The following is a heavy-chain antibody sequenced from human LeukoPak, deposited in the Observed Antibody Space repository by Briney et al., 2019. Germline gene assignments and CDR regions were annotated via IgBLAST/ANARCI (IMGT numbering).Heavy chain of an antibody. J-gene: IGHJ4*02. CDR1: GFTFDDYA. CDR3: AREEVKSFDN. V-gene: IGHV3-9*01. Sequence: PGRSLRLSCAASGFTFDDYAMHWVRQAPGKGLEWVSGISWSSGSIGYADSVKGRFTISRDNAKNSLYLQMNNLRVEDTAVYYCAREEVKSFDNWGQGTLVTVSS. CDR2: ISWSSGSI.